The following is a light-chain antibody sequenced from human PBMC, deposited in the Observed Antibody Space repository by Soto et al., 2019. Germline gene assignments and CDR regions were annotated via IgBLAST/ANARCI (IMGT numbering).Light chain of an antibody. CDR1: NNDIGSYNF. Sequence: QSVLTQPASVSGSPGQSVSVSCTGSNNDIGSYNFVSWFQQHPGKVPTLIIYEVNSRPSGVSIRFSGSKSGNTASLTISGLQPEDEADYYCTSYASSGVLIFGGGTKLTVL. V-gene: IGLV2-14*01. CDR3: TSYASSGVLI. J-gene: IGLJ2*01. CDR2: EVN.